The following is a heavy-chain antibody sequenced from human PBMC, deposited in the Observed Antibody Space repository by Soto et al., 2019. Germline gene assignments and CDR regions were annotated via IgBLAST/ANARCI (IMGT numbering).Heavy chain of an antibody. Sequence: PGGSLRLSCAASGFTFSDHYMDWVRQAPGKGLEWIGRIKNKPKSYTPQYATSVKGRFTISRDDSINSLHLQMESLRADDTAVYYCARYIVTTKYLDYWGQRTLVTVSS. V-gene: IGHV3-72*01. D-gene: IGHD5-12*01. CDR3: ARYIVTTKYLDY. CDR1: GFTFSDHY. J-gene: IGHJ4*02. CDR2: IKNKPKSYTP.